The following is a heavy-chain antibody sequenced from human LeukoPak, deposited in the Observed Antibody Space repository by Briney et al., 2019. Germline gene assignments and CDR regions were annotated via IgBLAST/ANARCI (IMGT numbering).Heavy chain of an antibody. V-gene: IGHV1-2*02. J-gene: IGHJ4*02. CDR2: INPNSGGI. Sequence: GASVKVSCKASGYIFTGYYIYWVRQAPGQGLEWMGWINPNSGGINYAQKFQGRVTVTRDTSISTVYMELSRLRSDDTAVYFCARHLLCGDGYNPFGYWGQGTLVTVSS. D-gene: IGHD5-24*01. CDR1: GYIFTGYY. CDR3: ARHLLCGDGYNPFGY.